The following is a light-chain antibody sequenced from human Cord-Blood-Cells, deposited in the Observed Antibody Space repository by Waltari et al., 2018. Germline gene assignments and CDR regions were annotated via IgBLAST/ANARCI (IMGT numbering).Light chain of an antibody. CDR3: CSYAGSSTWV. J-gene: IGLJ3*02. V-gene: IGLV2-23*01. Sequence: QSALTQPASVSGSPGQSLTISCTGTSSAVGSSNLVPWYQQHPGKAPKLMIYEGSKRPSGVSNRFSGSKSGNTASLTISGLQAEDEADYYCCSYAGSSTWVFGGGTKLTVL. CDR2: EGS. CDR1: SSAVGSSNL.